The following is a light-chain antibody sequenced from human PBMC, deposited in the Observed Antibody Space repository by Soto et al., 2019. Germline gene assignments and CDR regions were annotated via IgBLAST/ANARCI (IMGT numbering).Light chain of an antibody. J-gene: IGLJ3*02. CDR2: EVS. CDR3: SSYTSSITLV. V-gene: IGLV2-14*01. Sequence: QSVLTQPASASGSPGQSITISCTGTSSDVGAYNYVSWYQQHPGKVPKLMLYEVSNRPSGVSNRFSGSKSGNTASLTISGLQAEDEADYYCSSYTSSITLVFGGGTKLTVL. CDR1: SSDVGAYNY.